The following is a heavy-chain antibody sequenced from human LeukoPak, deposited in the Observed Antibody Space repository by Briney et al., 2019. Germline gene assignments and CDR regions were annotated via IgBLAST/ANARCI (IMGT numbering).Heavy chain of an antibody. J-gene: IGHJ5*02. CDR2: IHNDGDGP. CDR1: GFTFMNYW. V-gene: IGHV3-74*01. CDR3: ARDRPHNWFDP. Sequence: GGALRLSCAASGFTFMNYWMHWVRQAPGKGLVWVAHIHNDGDGPTYAAYVKGRFTISRDNATNTLYLQIHSLRAEDTAVYYCARDRPHNWFDPWGQGTPVTVSS.